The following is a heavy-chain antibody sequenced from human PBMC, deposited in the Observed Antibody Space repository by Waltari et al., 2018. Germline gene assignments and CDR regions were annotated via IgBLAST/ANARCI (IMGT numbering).Heavy chain of an antibody. CDR2: IYTGGTT. D-gene: IGHD3-16*01. CDR1: GFTVSGIY. Sequence: EVQLVESGGGLIQPGGSLRLSCSASGFTVSGIYMGWVRQAPGKGMEWISVIYTGGTTYYADSVKGRFTISRDNSKNTLFLQMNSLRAEDTAVYYCARGSRGVMVDFWGQGTLVTVSS. V-gene: IGHV3-53*01. J-gene: IGHJ4*02. CDR3: ARGSRGVMVDF.